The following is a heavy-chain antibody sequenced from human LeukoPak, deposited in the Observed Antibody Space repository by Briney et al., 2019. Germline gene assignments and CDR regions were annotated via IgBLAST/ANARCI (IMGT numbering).Heavy chain of an antibody. Sequence: GRSLTLSCAASGFTFSSFGMHWVRQTPGKGLEWVAVISYDGSNKDYADSMKGRFTISRDNSKNTLYLQMNSLGAEDTAVYYCAREIFNGFDIWGQGTMVTVSS. CDR2: ISYDGSNK. J-gene: IGHJ3*02. CDR1: GFTFSSFG. V-gene: IGHV3-30*19. CDR3: AREIFNGFDI.